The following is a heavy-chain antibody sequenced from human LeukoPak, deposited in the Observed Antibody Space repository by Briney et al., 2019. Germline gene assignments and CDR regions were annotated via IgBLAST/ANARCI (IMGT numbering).Heavy chain of an antibody. J-gene: IGHJ4*02. CDR3: ARGPPNWGYDY. CDR1: GYTFTSYD. D-gene: IGHD7-27*01. Sequence: ASVKVSCKASGYTFTSYDFNWVRQATGQRPEWMGWMSPNSGDTGYAQKFQDRVTITRNASISTAYMELSSLRSDDTAVYYCARGPPNWGYDYWGPGTLVTVSS. CDR2: MSPNSGDT. V-gene: IGHV1-8*01.